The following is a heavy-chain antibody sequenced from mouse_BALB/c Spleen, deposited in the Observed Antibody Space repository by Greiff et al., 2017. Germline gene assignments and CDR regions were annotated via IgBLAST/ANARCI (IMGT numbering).Heavy chain of an antibody. CDR1: GFSLTSYG. Sequence: QVQLQQSGPGLVAPSQSLSITCTVSGFSLTSYGVHWVRQPPGKGLEWLGVIWAGGSTNYNSALMSRLSISKDNSKSQVFLKMNSLQTDDTAMYYFARDYYYGGSYFDYWGQGTTLTVSS. D-gene: IGHD1-1*01. CDR2: IWAGGST. V-gene: IGHV2-9*02. CDR3: ARDYYYGGSYFDY. J-gene: IGHJ2*01.